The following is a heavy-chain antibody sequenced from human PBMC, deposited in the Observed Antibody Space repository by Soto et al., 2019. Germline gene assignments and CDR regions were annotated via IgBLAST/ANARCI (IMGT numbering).Heavy chain of an antibody. CDR1: RFTFNIYA. Sequence: EVQLLESGGGLVQPGGSLRLSCAASRFTFNIYAMSWVRQAPGKGLEWVSSISDSGGSTYYADSVKGRFTISRDNSKDTLYLQMNSLRAEDTAIYYCAKEKGATRGSTDYWGQGTLVTVSS. CDR3: AKEKGATRGSTDY. J-gene: IGHJ4*02. V-gene: IGHV3-23*01. D-gene: IGHD5-12*01. CDR2: ISDSGGST.